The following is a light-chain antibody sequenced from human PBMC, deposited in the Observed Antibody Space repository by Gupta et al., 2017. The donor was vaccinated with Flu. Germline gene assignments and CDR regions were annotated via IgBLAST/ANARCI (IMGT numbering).Light chain of an antibody. CDR3: RQHNSYPMT. CDR1: QDIRND. Sequence: PSALSASVGDRVTITCRSSQDIRNDLGWFQQRPGKAPKRLIYTASNVQSGVPSRFSGSGSGTEFTLTISSLQPDDFATYYCRQHNSYPMTFGGGTKVEIK. V-gene: IGKV1-17*01. J-gene: IGKJ4*01. CDR2: TAS.